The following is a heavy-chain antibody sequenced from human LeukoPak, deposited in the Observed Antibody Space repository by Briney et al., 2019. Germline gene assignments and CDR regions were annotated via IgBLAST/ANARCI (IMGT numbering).Heavy chain of an antibody. CDR2: IYSGGST. CDR1: GFTVSSNY. J-gene: IGHJ6*02. D-gene: IGHD1-26*01. CDR3: ASSGPLYYYGMDV. Sequence: GGSLRLSCAASGFTVSSNYMSWVRQAPGKGLEWVSVIYSGGSTYCADSVKGRFTISRDNSKNTLYLQMNSLRAEDTAVYYCASSGPLYYYGMDVWGQGTTVTVSS. V-gene: IGHV3-66*01.